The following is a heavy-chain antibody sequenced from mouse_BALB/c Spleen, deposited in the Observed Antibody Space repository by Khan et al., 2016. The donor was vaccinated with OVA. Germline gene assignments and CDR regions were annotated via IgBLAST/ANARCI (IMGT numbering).Heavy chain of an antibody. CDR3: ARSGGNFHWYFDV. D-gene: IGHD3-1*01. J-gene: IGHJ1*01. CDR2: MSSGSSTI. CDR1: GFTFSNFG. V-gene: IGHV5-17*02. Sequence: VQLKESGGGLVQPGGSRKLSCAASGFTFSNFGMHWVRQAPKKGLEWVAYMSSGSSTIYYGDTVKGRFTISRENRKNILFLQMTSLRSEDTSMYYCARSGGNFHWYFDVWGAGTSVTVSS.